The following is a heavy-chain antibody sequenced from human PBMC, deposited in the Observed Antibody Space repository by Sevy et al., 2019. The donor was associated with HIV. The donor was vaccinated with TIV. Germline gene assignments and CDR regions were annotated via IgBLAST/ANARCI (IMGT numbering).Heavy chain of an antibody. CDR1: GFTFTNYD. CDR3: VRLVSCGGDCYYLDS. V-gene: IGHV3-30*03. J-gene: IGHJ4*02. D-gene: IGHD2-21*02. CDR2: ISHDGRYK. Sequence: GGSLRLSCAASGFTFTNYDLHWVRQAPGKGLDWVAVISHDGRYKNYGDSVKVRFTISRDNLRNTLFLQMDTLRPDDTAVYFCVRLVSCGGDCYYLDSWGQGALVTVSS.